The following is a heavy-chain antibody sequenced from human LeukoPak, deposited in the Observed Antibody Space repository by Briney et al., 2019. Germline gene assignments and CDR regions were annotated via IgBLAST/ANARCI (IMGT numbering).Heavy chain of an antibody. CDR1: GGSISSGGYY. J-gene: IGHJ5*02. Sequence: SQTLSLTCTVSGGSISSGGYYWSWIRQHPGKGLEWIGYIYYSGSTYYNPSLKSRVTISVDTSKNQFSLKLSSVIAADTAVYYCARVGDTYSSGWSYNWFDPWGQGTLVTVSS. CDR2: IYYSGST. V-gene: IGHV4-31*03. CDR3: ARVGDTYSSGWSYNWFDP. D-gene: IGHD6-19*01.